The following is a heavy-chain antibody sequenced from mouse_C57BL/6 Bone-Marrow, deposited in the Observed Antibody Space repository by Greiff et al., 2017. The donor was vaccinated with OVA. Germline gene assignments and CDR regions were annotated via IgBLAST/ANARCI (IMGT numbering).Heavy chain of an antibody. CDR1: GYSFTGYY. CDR3: ARPYGSSPAWFAY. Sequence: EVQLQQSGPELVKPGASVKISCKASGYSFTGYYMNWVKQSPEKSLEWIGEINPSTGGTTYNQKFKAKATLTVDKSSSTAYMQLKSLTSEDSAVYYCARPYGSSPAWFAYRGQGILVTVSA. V-gene: IGHV1-42*01. CDR2: INPSTGGT. J-gene: IGHJ3*01. D-gene: IGHD1-1*01.